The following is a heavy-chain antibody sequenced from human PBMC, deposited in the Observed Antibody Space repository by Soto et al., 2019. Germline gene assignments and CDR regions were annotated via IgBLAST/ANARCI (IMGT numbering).Heavy chain of an antibody. J-gene: IGHJ5*02. V-gene: IGHV3-9*01. CDR2: INWKSDI. CDR1: GFTFDDNA. D-gene: IGHD3-22*01. Sequence: GGSLRLSCAVSGFTFDDNAMHWVRQAPEKGLEWVSGINWKSDIGYADSVKGRFTISRDNSKNTLYLQMNSLRAEDTAVYYCARGSTMIVVDNNWFDPWGQGTLVTVSS. CDR3: ARGSTMIVVDNNWFDP.